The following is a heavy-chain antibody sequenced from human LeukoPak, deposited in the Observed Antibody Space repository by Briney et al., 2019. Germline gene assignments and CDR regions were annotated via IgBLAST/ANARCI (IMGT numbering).Heavy chain of an antibody. D-gene: IGHD6-25*01. CDR1: GFIFDDYA. Sequence: GRSLRLSCAASGFIFDDYAMHWVRQAPGKGLEWVSGISLNSGSIGYADSVKGRFTISRDNSKNTMFLQMNSLRAEDTAVYYCVKKEYSSAPPNYWGQGTLVTVSS. J-gene: IGHJ4*02. V-gene: IGHV3-9*01. CDR2: ISLNSGSI. CDR3: VKKEYSSAPPNY.